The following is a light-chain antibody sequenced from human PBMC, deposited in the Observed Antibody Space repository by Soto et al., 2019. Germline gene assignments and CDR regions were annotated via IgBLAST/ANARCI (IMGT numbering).Light chain of an antibody. CDR1: QSVSSNY. CDR2: GAS. Sequence: EIVLTQSPGTLSLSPGERATLSCRASQSVSSNYLAWYQRKPGQAPRLLIYGASSRATDIPNRFSGSGSGTDFTLTITRLEPEDFAVYFCQRYGGSPPTFGQGNKVELK. V-gene: IGKV3-20*01. J-gene: IGKJ1*01. CDR3: QRYGGSPPT.